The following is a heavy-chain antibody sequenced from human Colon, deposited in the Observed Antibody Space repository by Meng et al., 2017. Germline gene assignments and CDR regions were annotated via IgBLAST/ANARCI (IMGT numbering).Heavy chain of an antibody. CDR1: GYTFTGYY. V-gene: IGHV1-2*02. D-gene: IGHD2/OR15-2a*01. J-gene: IGHJ5*02. CDR3: ARDRSNMVHNWFDP. Sequence: ASVKVSCKASGYTFTGYYMHWVRQSPGQGLEWMGWINPNSGGTNYAQKFQGRVTMTRDTSISTDYMELSRLRSDDTGVYYCARDRSNMVHNWFDPWGQGTLVTVSS. CDR2: INPNSGGT.